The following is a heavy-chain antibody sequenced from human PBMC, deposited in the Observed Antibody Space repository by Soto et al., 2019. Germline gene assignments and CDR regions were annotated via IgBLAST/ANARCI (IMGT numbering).Heavy chain of an antibody. V-gene: IGHV1-18*01. Sequence: QVQLVQSGAEVKKPGASVKVSCKASGYTFTSYGISWVRQAPGQGLEWMGWISAYNGNTNYAQKLQGRVTMTTDTSTSTAYMELGSLRSDDTAVYYCARDREDIVVVPAARGYYYGMDVWGQGTTVTVSS. J-gene: IGHJ6*02. CDR1: GYTFTSYG. D-gene: IGHD2-2*01. CDR2: ISAYNGNT. CDR3: ARDREDIVVVPAARGYYYGMDV.